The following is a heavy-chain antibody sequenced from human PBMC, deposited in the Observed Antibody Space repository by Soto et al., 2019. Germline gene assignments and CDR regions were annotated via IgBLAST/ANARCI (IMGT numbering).Heavy chain of an antibody. V-gene: IGHV3-48*03. CDR3: ARDSGPYYFDY. J-gene: IGHJ4*02. CDR1: GFMFSDYA. CDR2: FSRTDNTV. Sequence: GGSLRLSCAASGFMFSDYAMDWVRQAPGKGLEWVSYFSRTDNTVQYADSVKGRFIISRDNVANSLYLQMHSLTPEDTAVYYCARDSGPYYFDYWGQGTLVTVSS.